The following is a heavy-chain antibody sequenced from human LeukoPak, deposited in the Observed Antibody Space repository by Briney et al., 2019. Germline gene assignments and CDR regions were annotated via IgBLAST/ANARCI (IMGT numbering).Heavy chain of an antibody. CDR3: TTDAFIMIVVDNY. V-gene: IGHV3-15*07. Sequence: GGSLRLSCAASGFTFSNAWMNWVRQAPGKGLEWVGRIKSKTDGGTTDYAAPVKGRFTISRDDSKNTLYLQMNSLKTEDTAVYYCTTDAFIMIVVDNYWGQGTLVTVSS. D-gene: IGHD3-22*01. J-gene: IGHJ4*02. CDR2: IKSKTDGGTT. CDR1: GFTFSNAW.